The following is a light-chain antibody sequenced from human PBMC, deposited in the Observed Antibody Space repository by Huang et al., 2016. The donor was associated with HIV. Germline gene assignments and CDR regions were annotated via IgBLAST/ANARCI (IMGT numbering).Light chain of an antibody. CDR3: HQYNNWPPWT. CDR2: GAS. J-gene: IGKJ1*01. CDR1: QSISSN. Sequence: EIVMTQSPATLFVSPGERATLPCKASQSISSNLAWYQQKLGQSPRLLLYGASTRATDSPARFSGSGSGTEFTLAISSLQSEDFALYFCHQYNNWPPWTFGQGTKVEIK. V-gene: IGKV3-15*01.